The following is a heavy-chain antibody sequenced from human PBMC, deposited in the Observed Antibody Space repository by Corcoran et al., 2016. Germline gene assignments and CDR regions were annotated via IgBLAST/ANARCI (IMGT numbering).Heavy chain of an antibody. CDR2: INAGNGNT. Sequence: QVQLVQSGAEVKKPGASVKVSCKASGYTFTSYAMHWVRQAPGQRLEWMGWINAGNGNTKYSRKFQGRVTITRDTSASTAYMELSSLRSEDTAVYYCARDRAAMVLYGMDVWGQGTTVTVSS. D-gene: IGHD5-18*01. CDR3: ARDRAAMVLYGMDV. J-gene: IGHJ6*02. CDR1: GYTFTSYA. V-gene: IGHV1-3*01.